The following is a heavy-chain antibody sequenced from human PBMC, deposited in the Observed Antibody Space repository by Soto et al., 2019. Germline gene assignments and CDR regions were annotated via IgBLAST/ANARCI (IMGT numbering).Heavy chain of an antibody. V-gene: IGHV3-30-3*01. D-gene: IGHD3-22*01. J-gene: IGHJ4*02. Sequence: GGSLRLSCAASGFTFSSYAMHWVRQAPGKGLEWVVVISYDGSNKYYADSVKGRFTISRDNSKNTLYLQMNSLRAEDTAVYYCARDPYYYDSSGPIDYWGQGTLVTVSS. CDR3: ARDPYYYDSSGPIDY. CDR2: ISYDGSNK. CDR1: GFTFSSYA.